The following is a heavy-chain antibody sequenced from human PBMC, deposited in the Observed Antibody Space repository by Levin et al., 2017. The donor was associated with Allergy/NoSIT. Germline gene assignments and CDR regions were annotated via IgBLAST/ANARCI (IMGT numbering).Heavy chain of an antibody. Sequence: GGSLRLSCKASGYTFTNYEINWVRQATGQGLEWMGWMNPNSGNTGYAQKFQGRVTMTRNTSISTVYMELSSLRSEDTAVYYCAKRGSGGSLYYYYGMDVWGQGTTVTVSS. J-gene: IGHJ6*02. V-gene: IGHV1-8*01. D-gene: IGHD2-15*01. CDR1: GYTFTNYE. CDR3: AKRGSGGSLYYYYGMDV. CDR2: MNPNSGNT.